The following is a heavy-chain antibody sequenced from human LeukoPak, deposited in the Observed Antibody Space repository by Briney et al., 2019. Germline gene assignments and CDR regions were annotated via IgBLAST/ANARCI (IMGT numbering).Heavy chain of an antibody. V-gene: IGHV4-4*07. CDR3: ASQQVKTMASFDY. CDR2: INTSGST. D-gene: IGHD4/OR15-4a*01. CDR1: GGSISSYY. J-gene: IGHJ4*02. Sequence: PSETLSLTCTVSGGSISSYYWSWIRQPAGKGLEWIGRINTSGSTNYNPSLKSRVTMSVDTSKNQLSLKRSSVTAADAAMYYCASQQVKTMASFDYWGQGTAVTVSS.